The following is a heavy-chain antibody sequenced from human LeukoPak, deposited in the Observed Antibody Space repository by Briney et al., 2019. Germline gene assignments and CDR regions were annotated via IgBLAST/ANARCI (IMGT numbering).Heavy chain of an antibody. CDR3: ARGAYYYGSGSTPGYMDV. Sequence: GASVKVSCKASGGTFSSYAISWVRQAPGQGLEWMGGIIPIFGTANYAQKFQGRVTITTDESTSTAYMELSSLRSVDTAVYYCARGAYYYGSGSTPGYMDVWGKGTTVTVSS. CDR2: IIPIFGTA. D-gene: IGHD3-10*01. J-gene: IGHJ6*03. CDR1: GGTFSSYA. V-gene: IGHV1-69*05.